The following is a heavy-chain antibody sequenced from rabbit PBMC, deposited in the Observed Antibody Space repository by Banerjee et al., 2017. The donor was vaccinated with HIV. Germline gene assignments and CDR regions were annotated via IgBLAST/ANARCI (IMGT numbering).Heavy chain of an antibody. CDR1: GFSFSSSYW. V-gene: IGHV1S45*01. D-gene: IGHD4-1*01. CDR3: ARDVYRSGWNFGL. J-gene: IGHJ4*01. Sequence: QQQLEESGGGLVQPEGSLTLTCTASGFSFSSSYWICWVRQAPGKGLELIACIDTGDGSTYYATWAKGRFTISSDNAQNTVDLQMNSLTAADTATYFCARDVYRSGWNFGLWGPGTLVTVS. CDR2: IDTGDGST.